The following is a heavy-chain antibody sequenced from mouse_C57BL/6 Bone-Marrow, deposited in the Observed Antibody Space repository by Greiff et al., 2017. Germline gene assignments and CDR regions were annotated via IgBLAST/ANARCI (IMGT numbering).Heavy chain of an antibody. V-gene: IGHV1-39*01. CDR2: INPNYGNT. Sequence: EVQLQQSGPELVKPGASVKISCKASGYSFPDYNLNWVNQSNGKSLEWIGGINPNYGNTSSNQKFKGKSTLTVDQSSSPAYMQLNILTSDDSAVYYCAYYTLAYWGQGTLVTVSA. CDR3: AYYTLAY. D-gene: IGHD2-12*01. CDR1: GYSFPDYN. J-gene: IGHJ3*01.